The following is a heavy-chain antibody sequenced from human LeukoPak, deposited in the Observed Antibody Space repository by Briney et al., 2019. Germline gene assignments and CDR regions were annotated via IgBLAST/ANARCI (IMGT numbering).Heavy chain of an antibody. D-gene: IGHD2-15*01. J-gene: IGHJ4*02. Sequence: PGGSLRLSCAASGFTFSSYSMNWVRQAPGKGLEWVSSISTSSIYIYYADSMKGRFTISRDNAKKSLYLQMNSLRAEDTAVYYCAKDSYCSGGSCYSDYWGQGTLVTVSS. V-gene: IGHV3-21*04. CDR1: GFTFSSYS. CDR2: ISTSSIYI. CDR3: AKDSYCSGGSCYSDY.